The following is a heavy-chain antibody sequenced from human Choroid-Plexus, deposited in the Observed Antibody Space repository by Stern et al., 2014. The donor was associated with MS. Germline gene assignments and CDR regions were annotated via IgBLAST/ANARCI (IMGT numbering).Heavy chain of an antibody. V-gene: IGHV3-30*18. Sequence: QVQLVESGGGVVQPGRPLRLSCVASGFTFGSCAMHWVRQAPGKGLEWVGGVSHDGSYKYYADSVKGRFTISRDNSQNTLYMQMSSLRPEDTAVYYCAKDRQYLTYFFDHWGHGSLVTVSS. J-gene: IGHJ5*02. CDR2: VSHDGSYK. CDR3: AKDRQYLTYFFDH. CDR1: GFTFGSCA. D-gene: IGHD2/OR15-2a*01.